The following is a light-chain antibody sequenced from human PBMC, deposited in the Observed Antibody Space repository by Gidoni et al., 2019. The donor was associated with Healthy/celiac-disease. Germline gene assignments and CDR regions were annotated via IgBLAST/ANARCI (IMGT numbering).Light chain of an antibody. J-gene: IGKJ2*01. CDR3: QQYGSDWGT. V-gene: IGKV3-20*01. CDR2: GAS. Sequence: EIVLTQSPGTLSLSPGERATLSCRASQSVSSSYLAWYQQKPGQAPRLLIYGASSRATGIPDRFSGSGSGTDFTLTISRLEPEDFAVYYCQQYGSDWGTFGQGTKLEIK. CDR1: QSVSSSY.